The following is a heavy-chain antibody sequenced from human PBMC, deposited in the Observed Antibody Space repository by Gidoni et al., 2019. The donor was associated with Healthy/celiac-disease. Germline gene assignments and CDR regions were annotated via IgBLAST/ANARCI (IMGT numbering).Heavy chain of an antibody. Sequence: SGFTFSSYGMHWVRQAPGKGLEWVAVIWYDGSNKYYADSVKGRFTISRDNSKNTLYLQMNSLRAEDTAVYYCARDMGYCSSTSCYNYFDYWGQGTLVTVSS. D-gene: IGHD2-2*01. CDR2: IWYDGSNK. J-gene: IGHJ4*02. CDR1: GFTFSSYG. CDR3: ARDMGYCSSTSCYNYFDY. V-gene: IGHV3-33*01.